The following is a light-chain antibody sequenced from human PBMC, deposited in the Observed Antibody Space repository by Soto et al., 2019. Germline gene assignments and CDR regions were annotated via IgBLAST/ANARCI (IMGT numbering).Light chain of an antibody. CDR2: GAS. V-gene: IGKV3-20*01. CDR3: HQYGSSPWT. CDR1: QSVSSSY. J-gene: IGKJ1*01. Sequence: EIVLTQSPGTLSLSPGERATLSCRATQSVSSSYLAWYQQKPGQAPRLLIYGASRRATGFPDRFSGSGSGTDFTLAISRLEPEGFAVYYCHQYGSSPWTFGQGTKVDIK.